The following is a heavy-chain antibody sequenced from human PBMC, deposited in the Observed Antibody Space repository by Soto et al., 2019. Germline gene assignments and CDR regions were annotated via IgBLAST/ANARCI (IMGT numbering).Heavy chain of an antibody. CDR3: AKDQSSGWFVGH. V-gene: IGHV3-30*18. Sequence: QVQLVESGGGVVQPGRSLRLSCAASGFTFSSYGMQWVRQAPGKGLEWVAFISYDRSNEYYADSVKGRFTISRDNSKNTLYHQMNSLRPKDTAVYYCAKDQSSGWFVGHWGQGTLVTVSS. CDR2: ISYDRSNE. CDR1: GFTFSSYG. D-gene: IGHD6-19*01. J-gene: IGHJ4*02.